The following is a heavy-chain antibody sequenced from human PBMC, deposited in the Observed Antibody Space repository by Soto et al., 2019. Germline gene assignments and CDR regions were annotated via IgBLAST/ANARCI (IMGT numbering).Heavy chain of an antibody. CDR2: IYYTGST. CDR3: ARASGCSGDSCAFDP. Sequence: QVQLQESGPGLVKPSETLSLTCTVSGGSISTYYWSWIRQPPGKGLEWIGYIYYTGSTNYNPSLKSRVTISVDTYKNQFSLKLSSVTAADTAVYYCARASGCSGDSCAFDPWGQGTLVTVSS. J-gene: IGHJ5*02. D-gene: IGHD2-15*01. V-gene: IGHV4-59*01. CDR1: GGSISTYY.